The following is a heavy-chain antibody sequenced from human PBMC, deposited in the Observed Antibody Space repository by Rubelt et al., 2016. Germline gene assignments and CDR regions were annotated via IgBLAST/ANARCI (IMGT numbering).Heavy chain of an antibody. CDR3: AKGYFGSTGDFDY. J-gene: IGHJ4*02. D-gene: IGHD3-22*01. V-gene: IGHV1-18*01. Sequence: QVHLVQSAIEVKKPGASVKISCKTSGYTFTTYGIIWVRRAPGQGLEWMGWINTYNDKTNYPQKFQGRVSMTTDSSTNTAYMELRRLRTVDTAVYYCAKGYFGSTGDFDYWGQGTLVTVSS. CDR1: GYTFTTYG. CDR2: INTYNDKT.